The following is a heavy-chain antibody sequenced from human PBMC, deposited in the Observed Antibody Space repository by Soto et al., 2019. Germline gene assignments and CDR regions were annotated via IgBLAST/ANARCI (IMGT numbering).Heavy chain of an antibody. CDR3: AREDDGGDREYYGLDV. CDR1: GGSISYEYYH. CDR2: IHYSGSI. V-gene: IGHV4-30-4*08. D-gene: IGHD3-16*01. Sequence: QVQLQQSGPGLVKPSQTLSLTCTVSGGSISYEYYHWTWIRQSPGKGLEWIGYIHYSGSISYNPSYKRRVTISVATTKTQCSLQPSSVTAADTAVYCCAREDDGGDREYYGLDVWGQGTTVTVSS. J-gene: IGHJ6*02.